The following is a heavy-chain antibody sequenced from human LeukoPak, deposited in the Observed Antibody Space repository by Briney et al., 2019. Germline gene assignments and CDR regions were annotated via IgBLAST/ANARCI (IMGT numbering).Heavy chain of an antibody. CDR1: GVTFSSYG. CDR3: AKEGSPVTTGEDYYSYGMDV. Sequence: GRSLRLSCAASGVTFSSYGMRWVRQAPGKGLGWVAGISYDGSNKYYADSVKGGFTISRDNSKNTLYLQMTRLRAEDTAVYYCAKEGSPVTTGEDYYSYGMDVWGQGTTVTVSS. CDR2: ISYDGSNK. D-gene: IGHD4-11*01. J-gene: IGHJ6*02. V-gene: IGHV3-30*18.